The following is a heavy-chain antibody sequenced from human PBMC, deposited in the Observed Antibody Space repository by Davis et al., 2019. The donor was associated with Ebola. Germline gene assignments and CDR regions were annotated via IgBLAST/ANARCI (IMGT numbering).Heavy chain of an antibody. CDR2: IKQDGSEN. D-gene: IGHD3-3*01. Sequence: GESLTISCAASGFTFSSYWMSWVRQAPGKGLEWVANIKQDGSENYYVDSVKGRFTISRDNAKNSLYLQMNSLRAEDTAVYYCARDLGFIYDFWSGYYDYWGQGTLVTVSS. J-gene: IGHJ4*02. V-gene: IGHV3-7*03. CDR3: ARDLGFIYDFWSGYYDY. CDR1: GFTFSSYW.